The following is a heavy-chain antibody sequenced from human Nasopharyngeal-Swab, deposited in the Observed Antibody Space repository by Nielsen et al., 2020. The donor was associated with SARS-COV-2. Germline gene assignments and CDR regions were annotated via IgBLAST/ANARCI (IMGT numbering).Heavy chain of an antibody. CDR1: GFTFGDYA. CDR3: TRVAPVVSTFDY. D-gene: IGHD3-22*01. J-gene: IGHJ4*02. Sequence: GGSLRLSCKASGFTFGDYAMSWVRQAPGKGLEWVGFIRSKAYGGTTEYAASVKGRFTISRDDSKSIAYLQMNSLKTEDTAVYYCTRVAPVVSTFDYWGQGTLVTVSS. CDR2: IRSKAYGGTT. V-gene: IGHV3-49*04.